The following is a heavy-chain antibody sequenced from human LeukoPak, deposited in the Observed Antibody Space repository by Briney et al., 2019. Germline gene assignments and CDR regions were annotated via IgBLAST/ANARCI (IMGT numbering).Heavy chain of an antibody. CDR1: GFSFSDYW. Sequence: GGSLRLSCAASGFSFSDYWMNWVRQAPGKGLEWVANIKQDGSEKYYVGSVKGRFTISRDNAKNSLYLQMNSLRAEDTAVYYCARDFWSGYLGIWGQGTMVTVSS. J-gene: IGHJ3*02. CDR3: ARDFWSGYLGI. V-gene: IGHV3-7*01. D-gene: IGHD3-3*01. CDR2: IKQDGSEK.